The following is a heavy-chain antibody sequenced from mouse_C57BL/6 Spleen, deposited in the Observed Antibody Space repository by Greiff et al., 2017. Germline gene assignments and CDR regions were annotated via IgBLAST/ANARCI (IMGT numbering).Heavy chain of an antibody. Sequence: EVKLQESGPGLVKPSQSLSLTCSVTGYSITSGYYWNWIRQFPGNKLEWMGYISYDGSNNYNPSLKNRISITRDPSKNQFFLKLNSVTTEDTATYYCARSAIYYYGSSYGYFDVWGTGTTVTVSS. D-gene: IGHD1-1*01. V-gene: IGHV3-6*01. CDR2: ISYDGSN. CDR3: ARSAIYYYGSSYGYFDV. J-gene: IGHJ1*03. CDR1: GYSITSGYY.